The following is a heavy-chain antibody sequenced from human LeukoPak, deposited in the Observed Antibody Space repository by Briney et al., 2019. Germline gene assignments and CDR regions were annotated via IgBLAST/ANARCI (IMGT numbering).Heavy chain of an antibody. J-gene: IGHJ4*02. CDR2: ISASAGNI. CDR3: AKRPAAVRGVIPYVDY. Sequence: GGSLRLSCAASGFMFRSSSMSWVRQVPGKGLEWVSTISASAGNIYYADSVKGRFTISRDNSKNTLFLQMTSLRAEDTAIYYCAKRPAAVRGVIPYVDYWGQGTLVTVSS. CDR1: GFMFRSSS. D-gene: IGHD3-10*02. V-gene: IGHV3-23*01.